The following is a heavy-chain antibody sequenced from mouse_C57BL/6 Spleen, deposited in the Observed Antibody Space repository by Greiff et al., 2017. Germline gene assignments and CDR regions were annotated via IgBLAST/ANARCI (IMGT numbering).Heavy chain of an antibody. Sequence: QVQLQQSGPELVKPGASVKISCKASGYTFTDYYINWVKQRPGQGLEWIGLIFPGSGSTHYNEKVKGKGPLTVDKSSSTAYMLLSSLTSEDSAVYCCARGSNYGGLDAVDDWGQGTSVTVSS. V-gene: IGHV1-75*01. CDR2: IFPGSGST. CDR3: ARGSNYGGLDAVDD. D-gene: IGHD2-5*01. CDR1: GYTFTDYY. J-gene: IGHJ4*01.